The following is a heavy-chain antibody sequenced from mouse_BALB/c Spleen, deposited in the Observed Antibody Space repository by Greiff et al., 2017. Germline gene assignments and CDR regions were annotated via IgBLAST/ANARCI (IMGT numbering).Heavy chain of an antibody. CDR1: GFAFSSYD. CDR2: ISSGGGST. J-gene: IGHJ4*01. CDR3: ARHAYGNLYAMDY. V-gene: IGHV5-12-1*01. D-gene: IGHD2-1*01. Sequence: EVKLLESGGGLVKPGGSLKLSCAASGFAFSSYDMSWVRQTPEKRLEWVAYISSGGGSTYYPDTVKGRFTISRDNAKNTLYLQMSSLKSEDTAMYYCARHAYGNLYAMDYWGQGTSVTVSS.